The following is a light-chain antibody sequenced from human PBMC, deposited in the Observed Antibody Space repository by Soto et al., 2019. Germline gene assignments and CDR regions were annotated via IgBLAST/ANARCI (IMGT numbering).Light chain of an antibody. CDR2: EVN. CDR3: CSYAGTNLWV. CDR1: SSDVGSHNL. Sequence: QSALTQPASVSGSPGQSITISCTGTSSDVGSHNLVSWYQQHPGKAPKLVIYEVNNRPSGVSNRFSGSKSANTASLTVSGLQAEDEADYYCCSYAGTNLWVFGGGTKLTVL. V-gene: IGLV2-23*02. J-gene: IGLJ3*02.